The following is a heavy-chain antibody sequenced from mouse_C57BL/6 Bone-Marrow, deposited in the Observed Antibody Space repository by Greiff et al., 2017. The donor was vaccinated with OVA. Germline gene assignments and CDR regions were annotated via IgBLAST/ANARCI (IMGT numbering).Heavy chain of an antibody. CDR2: ISSGGDYI. J-gene: IGHJ4*01. V-gene: IGHV5-9-1*02. D-gene: IGHD2-1*01. Sequence: EVKLVESGAGLVKPGGSLKLSCAASGFTFSSYAMSWVRQTPEKRLEWVAYISSGGDYIYYADTVKGRFTISRDNARNTLYLQMSSLKSEDTSMYYCTRLLDAMDYWGQGTSVTVSS. CDR3: TRLLDAMDY. CDR1: GFTFSSYA.